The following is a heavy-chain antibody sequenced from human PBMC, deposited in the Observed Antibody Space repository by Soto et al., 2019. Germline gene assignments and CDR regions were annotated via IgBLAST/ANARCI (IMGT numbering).Heavy chain of an antibody. J-gene: IGHJ4*02. CDR2: IVVGSGNT. V-gene: IGHV1-58*01. D-gene: IGHD4-4*01. CDR3: AQATQPRLTTFDY. Sequence: EASVKVSCKASGFTFTSSAVQWVRQARGQRLEWIGWIVVGSGNTNYAQKFQERVTITRDMSTSTAYMELSSLRSEDTAVYYCAQATQPRLTTFDYWGQGTLVTVSS. CDR1: GFTFTSSA.